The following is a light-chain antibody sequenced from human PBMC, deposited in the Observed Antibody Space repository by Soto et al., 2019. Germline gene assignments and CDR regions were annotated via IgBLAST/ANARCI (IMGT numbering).Light chain of an antibody. Sequence: QAVVTQEPSFSVSPGGTDTLTCGLSSGSVSTNYYPSWYQQTPGQSPRTLIYSTDIRSSGVPDRFSGSILGNKAALTITGAQADDESGYFCVLYMGSGIPPVFGGGTKLTVL. CDR3: VLYMGSGIPPV. J-gene: IGLJ3*02. CDR1: SGSVSTNYY. V-gene: IGLV8-61*01. CDR2: STD.